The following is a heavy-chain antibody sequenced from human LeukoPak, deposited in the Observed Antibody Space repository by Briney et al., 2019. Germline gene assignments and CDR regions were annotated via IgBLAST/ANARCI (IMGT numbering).Heavy chain of an antibody. V-gene: IGHV4-34*01. Sequence: PSETLSLTCAVYGGSFSGYYWSWIRQPPGKGLEWIGEINHSGSTNYNPSLKSRVTISVDKSKNQFSLDLSSVTAADTALYYCARRDSSSDWGKFDFWGQGTLVTVSS. CDR3: ARRDSSSDWGKFDF. CDR1: GGSFSGYY. CDR2: INHSGST. J-gene: IGHJ4*02. D-gene: IGHD6-19*01.